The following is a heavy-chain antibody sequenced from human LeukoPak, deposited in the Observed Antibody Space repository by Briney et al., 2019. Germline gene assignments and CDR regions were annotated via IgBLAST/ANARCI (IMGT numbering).Heavy chain of an antibody. Sequence: SETLSLTCAVYSGSFSGYYWSWIRQPPGKGLEWIGEINHSGSTNYNPSLKSRVTISVDTSKNQFSLKLSSVTAADTAVYYCARRYRETVGATRDWGQGTLVTVSS. CDR2: INHSGST. J-gene: IGHJ4*02. CDR1: SGSFSGYY. CDR3: ARRYRETVGATRD. V-gene: IGHV4-34*01. D-gene: IGHD1-26*01.